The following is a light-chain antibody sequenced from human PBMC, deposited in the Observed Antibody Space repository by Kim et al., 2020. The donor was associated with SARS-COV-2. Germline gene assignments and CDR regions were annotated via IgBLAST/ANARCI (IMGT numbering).Light chain of an antibody. CDR1: VSNFGGYNE. CDR3: ISYAGSTKYV. V-gene: IGLV2-8*01. Sequence: GQSVTISCADSVSNFGGYNEVTLYQQHPGKAPKLIIYEVSKRPSGGPERVSGSRSGNTASRTVSGLQAEDEADDYCISYAGSTKYVFGTGTKVT. J-gene: IGLJ1*01. CDR2: EVS.